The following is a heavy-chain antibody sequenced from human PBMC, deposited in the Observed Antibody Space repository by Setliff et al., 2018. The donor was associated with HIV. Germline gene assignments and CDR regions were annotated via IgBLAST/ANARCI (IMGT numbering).Heavy chain of an antibody. CDR2: IRNNGGKT. CDR1: GFTFSSYA. D-gene: IGHD6-13*01. CDR3: ARDCRVGWVFTYGMDV. J-gene: IGHJ6*02. Sequence: GGSLRLSCAASGFTFSSYAMTWVRQAPGKGLEWVSSIRNNGGKTYYADSEKGRFTISRDNSKNTLFLQMNSLRPEDPAVYYCARDCRVGWVFTYGMDVWGQGTLVTVSS. V-gene: IGHV3-23*01.